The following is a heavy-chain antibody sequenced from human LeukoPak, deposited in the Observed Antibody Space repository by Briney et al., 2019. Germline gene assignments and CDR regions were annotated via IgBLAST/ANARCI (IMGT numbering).Heavy chain of an antibody. CDR2: ISDDGSSE. CDR3: ARESYGSGHCAAFGI. D-gene: IGHD3-16*01. V-gene: IGHV3-30*03. CDR1: GFTFSSYW. J-gene: IGHJ3*02. Sequence: GGSLRLSCAGSGFTFSSYWMSWVRQAPGKGLEWVAGISDDGSSEHYADSVKGRFTISRDNSDNTLYVQMNSLRVEDTAVYYCARESYGSGHCAAFGIWGQGTLVTVSS.